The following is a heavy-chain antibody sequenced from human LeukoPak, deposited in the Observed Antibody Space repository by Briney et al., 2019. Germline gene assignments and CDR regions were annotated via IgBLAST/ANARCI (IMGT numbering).Heavy chain of an antibody. J-gene: IGHJ4*02. Sequence: TGGSLRLSCAASGFTFSSHDMHWVRQAPGKGLEWVAFIRYDGSNKYYADSVKGRFTISRDNSTNTLYLQMNSLRAEDTAVYYCAKDRVLRYFDWLFDLDYWGQGTLVTVSS. CDR1: GFTFSSHD. CDR3: AKDRVLRYFDWLFDLDY. V-gene: IGHV3-30*02. CDR2: IRYDGSNK. D-gene: IGHD3-9*01.